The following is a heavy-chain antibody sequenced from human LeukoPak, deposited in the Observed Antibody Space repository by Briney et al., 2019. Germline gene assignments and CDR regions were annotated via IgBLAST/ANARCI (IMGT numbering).Heavy chain of an antibody. J-gene: IGHJ4*02. V-gene: IGHV3-7*01. D-gene: IGHD6-19*01. CDR1: GFSFSSYW. CDR3: AREDRSLSVAGLDY. Sequence: PGGSLRLSCAASGFSFSSYWMTWVRQAPGKGLEWVANMRHDEREKYYVDSVEGRFAVSRDNAKNPLYLQMNSLRAEDTAVYYCAREDRSLSVAGLDYWGQGTLVTVSS. CDR2: MRHDEREK.